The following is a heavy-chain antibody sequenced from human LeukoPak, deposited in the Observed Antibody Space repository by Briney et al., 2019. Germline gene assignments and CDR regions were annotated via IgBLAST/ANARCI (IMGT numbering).Heavy chain of an antibody. J-gene: IGHJ4*02. D-gene: IGHD4-23*01. V-gene: IGHV4-59*08. CDR3: ARFDYGGNWNFDY. Sequence: PSETLSLTCTVSGGSISSYYWSWIRQPPGKGLEWIGYISYSGSTNYNPSLKSRVTMSVDTSKNQFSLKLSSVTAADTAVYYCARFDYGGNWNFDYWGQGTLVTVYS. CDR1: GGSISSYY. CDR2: ISYSGST.